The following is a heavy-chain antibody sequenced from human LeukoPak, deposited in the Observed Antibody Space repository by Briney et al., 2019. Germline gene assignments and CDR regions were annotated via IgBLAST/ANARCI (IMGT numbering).Heavy chain of an antibody. CDR1: GGSVSSSSSY. Sequence: PSETLSLTCTVSGGSVSSSSSYWVWIRQPPGMGLEWIGSIYHSGTTYSNPSPKSRVTISVDTSKNQFSLKVSSVAAADTAVYYCARYESSAYGIDVWGRGTLVTVSS. D-gene: IGHD3-22*01. CDR3: ARYESSAYGIDV. CDR2: IYHSGTT. J-gene: IGHJ2*01. V-gene: IGHV4-39*01.